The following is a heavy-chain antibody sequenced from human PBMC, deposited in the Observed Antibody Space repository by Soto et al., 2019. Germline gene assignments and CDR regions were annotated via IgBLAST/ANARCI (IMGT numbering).Heavy chain of an antibody. D-gene: IGHD3-22*01. CDR2: IIPLSGTT. CDR3: ARGPDRSGFYLFDY. V-gene: IGHV1-69*13. CDR1: GGTFSNHA. J-gene: IGHJ4*02. Sequence: GASVKVSCKTSGGTFSNHAISWVRQAPGQGPEWMGGIIPLSGTTNYVPKFQGRVTITADESMTTAYMELSNLRYEDTAVYYCARGPDRSGFYLFDYWGQGTLVTAPQ.